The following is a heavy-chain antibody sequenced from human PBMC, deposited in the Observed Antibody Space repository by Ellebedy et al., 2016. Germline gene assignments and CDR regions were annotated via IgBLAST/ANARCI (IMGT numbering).Heavy chain of an antibody. V-gene: IGHV3-48*01. J-gene: IGHJ4*02. Sequence: GGSLRLSXAASGFTFSSYSMNWVRQAPGKGLEWVSYISNSGSPTYYADSVKGRLTIFRDNAKKSLYLQMNSLRAEDTAVYYCVRGFDIFDYWGQGTLVTVSS. CDR3: VRGFDIFDY. CDR1: GFTFSSYS. CDR2: ISNSGSPT.